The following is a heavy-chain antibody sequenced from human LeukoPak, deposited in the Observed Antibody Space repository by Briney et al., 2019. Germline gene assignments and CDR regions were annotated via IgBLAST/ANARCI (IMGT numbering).Heavy chain of an antibody. CDR2: INHSGST. J-gene: IGHJ4*02. D-gene: IGHD3-22*01. V-gene: IGHV4-34*01. CDR3: ARAYYDSSGLYYFDY. CDR1: GGSFNDNY. Sequence: PSETLSLTCAVYGGSFNDNYWTWIRQPPGKGLEWIGEINHSGSTNYNPSLKTRVTISVDTSKNQFSLKLSSVTAADTAVYYCARAYYDSSGLYYFDYWGQGTLVTVSS.